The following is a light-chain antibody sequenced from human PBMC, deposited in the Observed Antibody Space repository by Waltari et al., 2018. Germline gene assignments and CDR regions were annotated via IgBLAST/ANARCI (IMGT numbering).Light chain of an antibody. CDR3: ASYTTSDTIV. CDR2: EVS. CDR1: SRDVGNSNY. Sequence: QSALTQPASLSGSPGQSITISCTGTSRDVGNSNYVSWYQHHPGKVPKVIIYEVSNRPAGISSRFSGSKSGNTASLTISGLQADDEADYYCASYTTSDTIVFGTGTGVTVL. J-gene: IGLJ1*01. V-gene: IGLV2-14*01.